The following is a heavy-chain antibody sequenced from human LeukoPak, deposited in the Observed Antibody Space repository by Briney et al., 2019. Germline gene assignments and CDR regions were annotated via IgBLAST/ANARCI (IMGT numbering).Heavy chain of an antibody. CDR1: EFPFTAKP. D-gene: IGHD3-9*01. CDR3: AKGYDILTGYVS. J-gene: IGHJ5*02. Sequence: GGSRSLSVPASEFPFTAKPRAWVRQPQGKGLDGVSAISGSGGSTYYADSVKGRFTISRDNSKNTLYLQMNSLRAEDTAVYYCAKGYDILTGYVSWGQGTLVTVSS. V-gene: IGHV3-23*01. CDR2: ISGSGGST.